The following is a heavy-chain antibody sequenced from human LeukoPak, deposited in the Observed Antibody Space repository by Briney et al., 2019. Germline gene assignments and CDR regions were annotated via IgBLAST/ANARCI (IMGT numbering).Heavy chain of an antibody. Sequence: PGGSLRLFCAAAGFTFSSYAMHWVRQAPGKGLEWVANIKSDGREKYYVDSVKGRFTISRDNAKNSLYLQMNSLRGDDTAAYYCARDPYLGDGDYWGQGTLVTVSS. CDR3: ARDPYLGDGDY. J-gene: IGHJ4*02. D-gene: IGHD4-17*01. V-gene: IGHV3-7*03. CDR1: GFTFSSYA. CDR2: IKSDGREK.